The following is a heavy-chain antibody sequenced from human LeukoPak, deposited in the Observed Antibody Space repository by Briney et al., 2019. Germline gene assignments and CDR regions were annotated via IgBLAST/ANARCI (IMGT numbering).Heavy chain of an antibody. D-gene: IGHD4-11*01. CDR3: ARAGDSNYGPYYYGMDV. CDR2: INPNSGGT. CDR1: GYTFTGYY. J-gene: IGHJ6*02. V-gene: IGHV1-2*02. Sequence: ASVKVSCKASGYTFTGYYVHWVRQAPGQGLEWMGWINPNSGGTNYAQKFQGRVTMTRDTSISTAYMELSRLRSDDTAVYYCARAGDSNYGPYYYGMDVWGQGTTVTVSS.